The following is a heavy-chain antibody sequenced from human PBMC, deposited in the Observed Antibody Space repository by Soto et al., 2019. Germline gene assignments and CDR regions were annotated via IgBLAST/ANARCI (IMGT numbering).Heavy chain of an antibody. D-gene: IGHD6-19*01. CDR1: GFSLSDYW. J-gene: IGHJ4*02. CDR3: ARGRGWLHDY. Sequence: EVQLVESGGGLVQPGGSLRLSCAAFGFSLSDYWMNWVRQAPGQGLEWVAIIKQDGSDRYYVDSVKGRFTISRDNAKNSLYLQMSSLRVEDTALYYCARGRGWLHDYWGQGTLVTVSS. CDR2: IKQDGSDR. V-gene: IGHV3-7*01.